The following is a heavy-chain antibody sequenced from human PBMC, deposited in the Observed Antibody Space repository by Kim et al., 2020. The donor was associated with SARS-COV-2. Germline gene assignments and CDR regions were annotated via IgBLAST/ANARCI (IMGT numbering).Heavy chain of an antibody. CDR1: GGTFSSYA. J-gene: IGHJ5*02. CDR2: IIPIFGTA. Sequence: SVKVSCKASGGTFSSYAISWVRQAPGQGLEWMGGIIPIFGTANYAQKFQGRVTITADESTSTAYMELSSLRSEDTAVYYCARDYITMVRGVINWFDPWGQGTLVTVSS. D-gene: IGHD3-10*01. CDR3: ARDYITMVRGVINWFDP. V-gene: IGHV1-69*13.